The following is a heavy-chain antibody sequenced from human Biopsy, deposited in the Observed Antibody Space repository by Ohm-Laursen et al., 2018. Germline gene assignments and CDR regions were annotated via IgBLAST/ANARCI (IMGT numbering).Heavy chain of an antibody. CDR3: AREAIGYQLPCDD. V-gene: IGHV1-18*01. J-gene: IGHJ4*02. CDR1: GYTFSSYG. Sequence: SVKVSCKASGYTFSSYGINWVRRAPGQGLEWLGWISTYNGNTNYAQNLQDRVTMTRDTSTSTVYTELTSLTSDDTAVYFCAREAIGYQLPCDDWGQGTLVTVSS. CDR2: ISTYNGNT. D-gene: IGHD2-2*01.